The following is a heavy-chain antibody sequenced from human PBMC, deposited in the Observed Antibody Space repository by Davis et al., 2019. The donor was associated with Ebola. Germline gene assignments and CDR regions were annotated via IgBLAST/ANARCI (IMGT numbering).Heavy chain of an antibody. CDR1: GGSISSSSYY. Sequence: MPSETLSLTCTVSGGSISSSSYYWSWIRQPPGKGLEWIGYIYYSGSTNYNPSLKSRVTISVDTSKNQFSLKLSSVTAADTAVYYCARSFWGRPFDYWGQGTLVTVSS. V-gene: IGHV4-61*05. CDR3: ARSFWGRPFDY. D-gene: IGHD7-27*01. J-gene: IGHJ4*02. CDR2: IYYSGST.